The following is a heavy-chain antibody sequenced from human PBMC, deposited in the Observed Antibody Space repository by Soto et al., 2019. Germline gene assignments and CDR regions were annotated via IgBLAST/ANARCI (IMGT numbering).Heavy chain of an antibody. J-gene: IGHJ4*02. D-gene: IGHD7-27*01. Sequence: SETLSLTCAVYGGSFSGYYWSWIRQPPGKGLEWIGEINHSGSTNYNPSLKSRVAISMDTSKNQFSLNLSSVTAADTAVYYCAGAPHWAYFAFWGLGTLVTVSS. V-gene: IGHV4-34*01. CDR3: AGAPHWAYFAF. CDR1: GGSFSGYY. CDR2: INHSGST.